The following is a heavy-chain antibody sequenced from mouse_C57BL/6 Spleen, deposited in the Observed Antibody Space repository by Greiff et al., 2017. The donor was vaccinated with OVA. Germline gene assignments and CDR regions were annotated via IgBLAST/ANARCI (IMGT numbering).Heavy chain of an antibody. Sequence: EVKLVESGGGLVKPGGSLKLSCAASGFTFSDYGMHWVRQAPEKGLEWVAYISSGSSTIYYADTVKGRFTISRDNAKNTLFLQMTSLRSEDTAMYYCARRTGSLYAMDYWGQGTSVTVSS. CDR2: ISSGSSTI. J-gene: IGHJ4*01. CDR3: ARRTGSLYAMDY. V-gene: IGHV5-17*01. D-gene: IGHD4-1*01. CDR1: GFTFSDYG.